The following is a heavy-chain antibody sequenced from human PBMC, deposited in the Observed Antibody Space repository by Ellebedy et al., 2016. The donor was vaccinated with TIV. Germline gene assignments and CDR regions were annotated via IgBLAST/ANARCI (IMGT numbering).Heavy chain of an antibody. V-gene: IGHV1-18*04. CDR2: INDYNGNT. Sequence: ASVKVSCKASGYIFSYYGITWVRQAPGQGLEWMGWINDYNGNTNYAQKLQGRVTMTTDTSTSTAYMELRSLRSDDTAVYYCTRDMVQGMVAIYVWFDYWGQGTLVTVSS. J-gene: IGHJ4*02. D-gene: IGHD3-10*01. CDR1: GYIFSYYG. CDR3: TRDMVQGMVAIYVWFDY.